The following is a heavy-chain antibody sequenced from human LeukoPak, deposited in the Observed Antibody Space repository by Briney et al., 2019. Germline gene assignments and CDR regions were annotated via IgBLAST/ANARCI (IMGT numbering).Heavy chain of an antibody. V-gene: IGHV4-4*07. CDR3: ARELRNIGEYYFDY. Sequence: SETLSLTCNVDTVNHYHWNWVRQSAGTGLEWIGRVHTTSGNTFANPSLWGRVTVSIDTTKNEFLLQLTSMTAADTAVYYCARELRNIGEYYFDYWGQGVPVTVSS. CDR2: VHTTSGNT. J-gene: IGHJ4*02. CDR1: DTVNHYH. D-gene: IGHD1-14*01.